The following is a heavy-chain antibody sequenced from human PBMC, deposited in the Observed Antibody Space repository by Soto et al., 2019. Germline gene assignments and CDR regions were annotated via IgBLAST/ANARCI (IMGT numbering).Heavy chain of an antibody. Sequence: SETLSLTCAVYGGSFSGYYWSWIRQPPGKGLEWIGEINHSGSTNYNPSLKSRVTISVDTSKNQFSLKLSSVTAADTAVYYCARAPGHSDYYGSGSYYITETPRRYYFDYWGQGTLVTVS. J-gene: IGHJ4*02. CDR3: ARAPGHSDYYGSGSYYITETPRRYYFDY. CDR2: INHSGST. CDR1: GGSFSGYY. D-gene: IGHD3-10*01. V-gene: IGHV4-34*01.